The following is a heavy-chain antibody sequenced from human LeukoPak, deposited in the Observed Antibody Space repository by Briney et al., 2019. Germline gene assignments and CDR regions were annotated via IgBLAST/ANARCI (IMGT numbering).Heavy chain of an antibody. J-gene: IGHJ1*01. CDR2: IIPILGIA. CDR3: ARGSRDGYNPAEYFQH. Sequence: LVKVSCKSSGGTFSSYAISWVRQAPGQGLGWMGRIIPILGIANYAQKVQGRVTITVYKATSTAYMELSSLRSEDTAVYYCARGSRDGYNPAEYFQHWGQGTLVTVSS. D-gene: IGHD5-24*01. CDR1: GGTFSSYA. V-gene: IGHV1-69*04.